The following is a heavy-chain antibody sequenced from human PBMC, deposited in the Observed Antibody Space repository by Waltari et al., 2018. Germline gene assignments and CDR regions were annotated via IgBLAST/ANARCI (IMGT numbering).Heavy chain of an antibody. Sequence: QVQLQQWGAGLLKPSETLSLTCAVYGGSFSGYYWSWIRQPPGKGLEWIGEINHSGSTNYNPDLKSRVTIAVDTSKNQFSLKLSSVTAADTAVYYCARGTYYYDSSGYYYCSYFDYWGQGTLVTVSS. CDR1: GGSFSGYY. CDR2: INHSGST. J-gene: IGHJ4*02. V-gene: IGHV4-34*01. D-gene: IGHD3-22*01. CDR3: ARGTYYYDSSGYYYCSYFDY.